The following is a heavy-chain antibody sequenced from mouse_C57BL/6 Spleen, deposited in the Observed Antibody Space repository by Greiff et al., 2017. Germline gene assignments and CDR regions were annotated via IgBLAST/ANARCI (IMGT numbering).Heavy chain of an antibody. CDR2: ITTRNGGT. CDR3: ARNGYSTYGVDY. V-gene: IGHV1-53*01. Sequence: LQQPGTELVKPGASVKLSCKASGYTFTSYWMHWVKQRPGQGLEWIGNITTRNGGTNYNEKFKSKATLTVDKSSSTASRQLSILTSEDSAVYCCARNGYSTYGVDYWGQGTTLTVSS. J-gene: IGHJ2*01. D-gene: IGHD2-5*01. CDR1: GYTFTSYW.